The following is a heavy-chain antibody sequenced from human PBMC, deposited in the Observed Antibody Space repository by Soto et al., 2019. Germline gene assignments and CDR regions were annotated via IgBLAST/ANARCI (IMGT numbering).Heavy chain of an antibody. CDR3: ARGRMATIPYYYYGMDV. Sequence: QVQLQQWGAGLLKPSETLSLTCAVYGGSFSGYYWSWIRQPPGKGLEWIGEINHSGSTNYNPSLKRRVTRSVDTSKNQFSLKLSSVTAADTAVYYCARGRMATIPYYYYGMDVWGQGTTVTVSS. V-gene: IGHV4-34*01. D-gene: IGHD5-12*01. CDR2: INHSGST. J-gene: IGHJ6*02. CDR1: GGSFSGYY.